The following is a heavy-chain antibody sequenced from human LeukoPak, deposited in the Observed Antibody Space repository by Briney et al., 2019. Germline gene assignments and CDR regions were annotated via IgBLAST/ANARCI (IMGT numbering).Heavy chain of an antibody. CDR1: GFTFSSYE. CDR3: ASSGFGETSFDP. J-gene: IGHJ5*02. Sequence: PGGSLRLSCAASGFTFSSYEMNWVRQAPGKGLEWVSYISSSGSTIYYADSVKGRFTISRDNAKNSLYLQMNSLRAEDTAVYYCASSGFGETSFDPWGQGTLVTVSS. V-gene: IGHV3-48*03. CDR2: ISSSGSTI. D-gene: IGHD3-10*01.